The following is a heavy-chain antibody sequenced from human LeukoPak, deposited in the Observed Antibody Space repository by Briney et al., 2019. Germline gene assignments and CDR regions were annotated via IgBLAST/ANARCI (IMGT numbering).Heavy chain of an antibody. V-gene: IGHV4-39*01. CDR2: IFHSGST. J-gene: IGHJ4*02. CDR1: GDSIFSTTYY. Sequence: SETRSLTCTVSGDSIFSTTYYWGWIRQPPGKGLEWIGSIFHSGSTYYNPSLKSRLTISVDTSKNQLSLRLRSVTAADTAVYYCARLYQGKRPPDYWGQGTLVTVSS. D-gene: IGHD6-25*01. CDR3: ARLYQGKRPPDY.